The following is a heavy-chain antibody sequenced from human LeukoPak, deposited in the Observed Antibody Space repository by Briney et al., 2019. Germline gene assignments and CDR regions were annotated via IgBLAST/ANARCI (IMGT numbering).Heavy chain of an antibody. CDR1: GFTFSSYS. CDR2: ISSSSSYI. D-gene: IGHD3-10*02. Sequence: GGSLRLSCAASGFTFSSYSMNWVRQAPGKGLEWVSSISSSSSYIYYADSVKGRFTISRDNAKNSLYLQMNSLRAEDSAVYYCAELGITMIGGVWGKGTTVTISS. V-gene: IGHV3-21*01. J-gene: IGHJ6*04. CDR3: AELGITMIGGV.